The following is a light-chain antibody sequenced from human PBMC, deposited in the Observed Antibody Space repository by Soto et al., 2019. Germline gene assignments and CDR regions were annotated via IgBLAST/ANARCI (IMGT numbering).Light chain of an antibody. J-gene: IGLJ2*01. CDR3: QAWDSDSVV. CDR2: EVN. V-gene: IGLV2-14*01. CDR1: SSDVGGYNY. Sequence: QSALTQPASVSGSPGQSITISCTGTSSDVGGYNYVSWYQQYPGKAPKLMIYEVNNRPSGIPERFSGSSSGNTATLTITGTLATDEADYYCQAWDSDSVVFGGGTKLTVL.